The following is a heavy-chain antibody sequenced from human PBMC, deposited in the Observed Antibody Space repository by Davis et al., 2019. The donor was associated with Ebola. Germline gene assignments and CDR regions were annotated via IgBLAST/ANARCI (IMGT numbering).Heavy chain of an antibody. CDR3: ARLMGDDYDILPYGMDV. Sequence: GESLKISCAASGFTVSSNYMSWVRQAPGKGLEWVSVIYSGGSTYYADSVKGRFTISRDNAKNSLYLQMNSLRDEDTAVYYCARLMGDDYDILPYGMDVWGQGTTVTVSS. CDR2: IYSGGST. D-gene: IGHD3-9*01. V-gene: IGHV3-53*01. J-gene: IGHJ6*02. CDR1: GFTVSSNY.